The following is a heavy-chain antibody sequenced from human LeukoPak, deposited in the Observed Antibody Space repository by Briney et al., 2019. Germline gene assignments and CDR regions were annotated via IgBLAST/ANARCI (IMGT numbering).Heavy chain of an antibody. CDR1: GITLSNYG. J-gene: IGHJ5*02. CDR3: ARGHGGFDP. D-gene: IGHD3-16*01. CDR2: ISDSGGST. V-gene: IGHV3-23*01. Sequence: PGGSLRLSCAVSGITLSNYGMSWVRQAPGKGLEWVAGISDSGGSTNYADSVKGRFTISRDNAKNSLYLQMNSLRAEDTAVYYCARGHGGFDPWGQGTLVTVSS.